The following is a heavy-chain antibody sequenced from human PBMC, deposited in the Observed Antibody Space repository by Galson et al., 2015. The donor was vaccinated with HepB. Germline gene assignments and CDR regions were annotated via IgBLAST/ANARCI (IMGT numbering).Heavy chain of an antibody. J-gene: IGHJ5*02. Sequence: SVKVSCKASGGTFSSYAISWVRQAPGQGLEWMGGIIPIFGTANYAQKFQGRVTITADESTSTAYMELSSLRSEDTAVYYCARSGVPAAKSGVDNNWFDPWGQGTLVTVSS. CDR1: GGTFSSYA. CDR3: ARSGVPAAKSGVDNNWFDP. CDR2: IIPIFGTA. V-gene: IGHV1-69*13. D-gene: IGHD2-2*01.